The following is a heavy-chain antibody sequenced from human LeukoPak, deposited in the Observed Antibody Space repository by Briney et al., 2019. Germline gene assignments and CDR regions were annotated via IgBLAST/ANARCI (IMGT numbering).Heavy chain of an antibody. CDR3: ASRLRERFDS. CDR2: LYPGDSDT. CDR1: GYSFPNYW. D-gene: IGHD5-12*01. V-gene: IGHV5-51*01. J-gene: IGHJ4*02. Sequence: PGESLKISCKGSGYSFPNYWIGWVRHMPGKGLEWLGILYPGDSDTRYSPSFQGQVTISADKSIGTAYLQWSSLKASDTAMYYCASRLRERFDSWGQGTLVSVSS.